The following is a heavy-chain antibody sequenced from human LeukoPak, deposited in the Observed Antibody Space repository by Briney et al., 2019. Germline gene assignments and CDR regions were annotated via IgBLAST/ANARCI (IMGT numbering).Heavy chain of an antibody. CDR2: ISTDGSSM. J-gene: IGHJ3*01. CDR1: GFTFSSFE. Sequence: GGSLRLSCAASGFTFSSFEVNWVRQAPGKGLDWVSYISTDGSSMFYADSVKGRFTTSRDNAQNSLYLQMNSLRADDTAVYYCASPRGRAFDLWGQGTMVTVSS. V-gene: IGHV3-48*03. CDR3: ASPRGRAFDL. D-gene: IGHD3-16*01.